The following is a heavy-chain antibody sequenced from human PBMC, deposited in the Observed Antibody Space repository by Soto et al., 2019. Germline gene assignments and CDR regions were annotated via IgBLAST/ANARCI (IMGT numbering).Heavy chain of an antibody. CDR2: ISAHNGNT. CDR3: ARGRYGDY. Sequence: QVHLVQSGAEVKKPGASVKVSCQGSGYAFTTYGITWVRQAPGQGLVWMGWISAHNGNTNYAQKLQGRVTVTRDTSTSTAYMELRSLRYDDTAVYYGARGRYGDYWGQGALVTVSS. D-gene: IGHD1-1*01. CDR1: GYAFTTYG. V-gene: IGHV1-18*01. J-gene: IGHJ4*02.